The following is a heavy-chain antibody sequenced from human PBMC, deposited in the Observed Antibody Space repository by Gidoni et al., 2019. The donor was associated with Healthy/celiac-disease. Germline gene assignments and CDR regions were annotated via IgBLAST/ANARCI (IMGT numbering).Heavy chain of an antibody. J-gene: IGHJ5*02. Sequence: QVQLQESGPGLVKPSETLSLTCTVSGGSISSYYWSWIRQPPGKGLEWIGYIYYSGSTNYNPSLKSRVTISVDTSKNQFSLKLSSVTAADTAVYYCARMGDGDYDAIFDPWGQGTLVTVSS. CDR1: GGSISSYY. D-gene: IGHD4-17*01. V-gene: IGHV4-59*01. CDR2: IYYSGST. CDR3: ARMGDGDYDAIFDP.